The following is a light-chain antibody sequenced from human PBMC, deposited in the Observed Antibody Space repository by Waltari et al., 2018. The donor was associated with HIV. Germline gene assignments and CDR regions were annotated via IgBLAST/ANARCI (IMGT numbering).Light chain of an antibody. CDR1: QNIKTN. CDR3: QQGGGMPYT. CDR2: GAS. J-gene: IGKJ2*01. Sequence: DIQMTQSPSSLSASVGDRVTITCRASQNIKTNLNWYQQKPGKAPKVLIYGASNLKRGVPSRFSGSGSGTDFTLSISSLQPDDSATYYCQQGGGMPYTFGQGTMVEIK. V-gene: IGKV1-39*01.